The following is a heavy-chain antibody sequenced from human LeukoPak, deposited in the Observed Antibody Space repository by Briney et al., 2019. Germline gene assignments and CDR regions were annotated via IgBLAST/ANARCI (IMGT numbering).Heavy chain of an antibody. D-gene: IGHD6-13*01. J-gene: IGHJ6*03. CDR3: ARVPSIAAAPYYMDV. Sequence: GASVKVSCKASGYTFTGYYMHWVRQACGQGLEWMGRINPNSGGTNYAQKFQGRVTVTRDTSISPAYMELSRLRSDDTAVYYCARVPSIAAAPYYMDVWGKGTTVTVSS. CDR2: INPNSGGT. CDR1: GYTFTGYY. V-gene: IGHV1-2*06.